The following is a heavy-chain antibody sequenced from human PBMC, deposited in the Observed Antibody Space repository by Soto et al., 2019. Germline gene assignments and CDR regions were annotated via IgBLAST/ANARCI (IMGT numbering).Heavy chain of an antibody. V-gene: IGHV1-18*01. D-gene: IGHD5-12*01. CDR1: GYTFTSYG. CDR2: ISANIGNT. J-gene: IGHJ6*02. CDR3: ARDRKVALYYYYGMDV. Sequence: EASVKVSCKASGYTFTSYGISWVRQAPGQGLEWMGGISANIGNTNYAQKFQGRVTITADESTSAAYMELSSLRSEDTAVYYCARDRKVALYYYYGMDVWGQGTTVTVSS.